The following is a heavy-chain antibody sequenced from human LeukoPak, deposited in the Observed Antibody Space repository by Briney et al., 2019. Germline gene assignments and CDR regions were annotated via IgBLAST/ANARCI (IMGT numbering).Heavy chain of an antibody. V-gene: IGHV4-39*01. CDR1: GGSISSSSYY. D-gene: IGHD3-3*01. CDR2: IYYSGST. J-gene: IGHJ4*02. CDR3: ARRGRITISGGFDY. Sequence: PSETLSLTCTVSGGSISSSSYYWGWIRQPPGKGLEWIGSIYYSGSTYYNPSLKSRVTISVDTSKNQFSLKLSSVTAADTAVYYCARRGRITISGGFDYWGQGTLVTVSS.